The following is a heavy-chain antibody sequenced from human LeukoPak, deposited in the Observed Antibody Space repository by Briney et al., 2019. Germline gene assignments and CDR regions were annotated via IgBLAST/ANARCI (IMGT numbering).Heavy chain of an antibody. D-gene: IGHD6-6*01. J-gene: IGHJ4*02. CDR1: GGSISSGGYY. CDR2: IYHSGST. Sequence: PSEALSLTCTVSGGSISSGGYYWSWIRQPPGKGLEWIGYIYHSGSTYYNPSLKSRVTISVDRSKNQFSLKLSSVTAADTAVYYCARESSSLDFDYWGQGTLVTVSS. CDR3: ARESSSLDFDY. V-gene: IGHV4-30-2*01.